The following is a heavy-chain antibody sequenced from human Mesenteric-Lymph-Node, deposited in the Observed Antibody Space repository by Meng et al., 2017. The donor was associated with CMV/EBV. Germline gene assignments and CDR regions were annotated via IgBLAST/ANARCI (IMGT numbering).Heavy chain of an antibody. V-gene: IGHV3-11*04. CDR3: ARGIANYDFWSGYYS. CDR1: GFTFSDYY. CDR2: ISSSGSTI. J-gene: IGHJ4*02. D-gene: IGHD3-3*01. Sequence: GESLKISCAASGFTFSDYYMSWIRQAPGKGLEWVSYISSSGSTIYYADSVKGRFTISRDNAKNSLYLQMNSLRAEDTAVYYCARGIANYDFWSGYYSWGQGTLVTVSS.